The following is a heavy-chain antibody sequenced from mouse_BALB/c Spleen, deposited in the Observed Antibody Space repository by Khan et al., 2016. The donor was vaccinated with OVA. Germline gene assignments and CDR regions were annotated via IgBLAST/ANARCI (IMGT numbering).Heavy chain of an antibody. D-gene: IGHD2-2*01. J-gene: IGHJ3*01. CDR2: IDSFSGGN. V-gene: IGHV1S135*01. Sequence: EVQLQQSGPELMKPGASVKISCKASGYSFTSYYIHWVMQSHGKSLEWIGYIDSFSGGNTYNQKFKGKATLTVDKSSSTAYLHLSNLTSEDSAVYYCTRHGYVAWFTYWGQGTLVTVSA. CDR1: GYSFTSYY. CDR3: TRHGYVAWFTY.